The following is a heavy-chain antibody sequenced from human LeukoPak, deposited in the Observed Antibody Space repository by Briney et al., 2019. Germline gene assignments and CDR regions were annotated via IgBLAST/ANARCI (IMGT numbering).Heavy chain of an antibody. Sequence: GESLKISCKDSENSFTRYYFAWVRQMPGKGLEWMGIIYPGDSETRYSPSFQGQVTISADKSISTAYLQWSSLKASDTAMYYCARRRDLYSGSYYPFDYWGQGTLVTVSS. D-gene: IGHD1-26*01. V-gene: IGHV5-51*01. CDR2: IYPGDSET. CDR1: ENSFTRYY. CDR3: ARRRDLYSGSYYPFDY. J-gene: IGHJ4*02.